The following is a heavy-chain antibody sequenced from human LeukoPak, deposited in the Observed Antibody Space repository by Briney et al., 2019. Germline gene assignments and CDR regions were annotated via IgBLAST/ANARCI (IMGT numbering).Heavy chain of an antibody. J-gene: IGHJ5*02. CDR3: ARRAADDYNWFDP. CDR2: IIPIFGIA. Sequence: PSVKVSCKASGGTLSSDAISWVRQAPGQGLEWMGRIIPIFGIANYAQKFQGRVTITADKSTSTAYMELSSLRSEDTAVYYCARRAADDYNWFDPWGQGTLVTVSS. V-gene: IGHV1-69*04. D-gene: IGHD6-13*01. CDR1: GGTLSSDA.